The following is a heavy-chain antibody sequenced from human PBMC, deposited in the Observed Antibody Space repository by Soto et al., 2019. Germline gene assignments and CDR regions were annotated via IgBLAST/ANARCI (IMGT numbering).Heavy chain of an antibody. CDR3: ARIRNYSWFDP. Sequence: PGWSLRLSCASSVFIFNTYTMNWVRQAPGKGLEWVSSISGRSSNIYYADSVKGRFTISRDNAENSLYLQMNSLRPEDTAVYYCARIRNYSWFDPWGQGTLVTVSS. CDR1: VFIFNTYT. D-gene: IGHD3-10*01. J-gene: IGHJ5*02. V-gene: IGHV3-21*06. CDR2: ISGRSSNI.